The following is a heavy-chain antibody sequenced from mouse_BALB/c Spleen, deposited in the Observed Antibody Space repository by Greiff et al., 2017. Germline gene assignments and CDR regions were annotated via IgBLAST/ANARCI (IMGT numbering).Heavy chain of an antibody. V-gene: IGHV5-4*02. Sequence: DVMLVESGGGLVKPGGSLKLSCAASGFTFSDYYMYWVRQTPEKRLEWVATISDGGSYTYYPDSVKGRFTISRDNAKNNLYLQMSSLKSEDTAMYYCAREVRRRAMDYWGQGTSVTVSS. D-gene: IGHD2-14*01. J-gene: IGHJ4*01. CDR3: AREVRRRAMDY. CDR2: ISDGGSYT. CDR1: GFTFSDYY.